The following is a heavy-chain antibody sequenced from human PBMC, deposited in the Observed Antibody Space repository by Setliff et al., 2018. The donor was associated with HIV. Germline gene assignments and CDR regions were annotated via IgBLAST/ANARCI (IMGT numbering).Heavy chain of an antibody. Sequence: PSETLSLTCSVSGDSVSSRSYYWGRIRQSPGKGLEWIGSIYFNGITHDNPSLKSRVTTSVDTSKNQFSLKLGSVTAADTAIYYCVTVVQDDLGVVLFDYWGQGTLVTVSS. CDR3: VTVVQDDLGVVLFDY. D-gene: IGHD3-3*01. J-gene: IGHJ4*02. CDR1: GDSVSSRSYY. CDR2: IYFNGIT. V-gene: IGHV4-39*01.